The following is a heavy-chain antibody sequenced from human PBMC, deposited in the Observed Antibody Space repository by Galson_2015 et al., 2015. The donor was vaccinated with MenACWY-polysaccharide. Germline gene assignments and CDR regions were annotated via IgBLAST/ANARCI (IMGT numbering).Heavy chain of an antibody. Sequence: PALVKPTQTLTLTCTFSGFSLSTSGVGVGWIRQPPGKALEWLALIYWDDDKRYSPSLKSRLTITKDTSKNQVVLTMTNMDPVDTATYYRAHGPSRVHTNWFDPWGQGTLVTVSS. V-gene: IGHV2-5*02. CDR3: AHGPSRVHTNWFDP. J-gene: IGHJ5*02. D-gene: IGHD1-1*01. CDR2: IYWDDDK. CDR1: GFSLSTSGVG.